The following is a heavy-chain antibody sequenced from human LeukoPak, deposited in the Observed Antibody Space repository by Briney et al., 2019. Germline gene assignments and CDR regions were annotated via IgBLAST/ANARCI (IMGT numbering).Heavy chain of an antibody. V-gene: IGHV1-2*02. Sequence: ASVRVSCTASGYSFTGFYMHWVRQAPGQGLEWMGWINPNNGGTEYAHNFQGRVTMTRDTSVSTAYMELSGLRFDDTAVYYCARDHHRQTPISFDPWGQGTLVTVSS. CDR1: GYSFTGFY. J-gene: IGHJ5*02. CDR3: ARDHHRQTPISFDP. CDR2: INPNNGGT.